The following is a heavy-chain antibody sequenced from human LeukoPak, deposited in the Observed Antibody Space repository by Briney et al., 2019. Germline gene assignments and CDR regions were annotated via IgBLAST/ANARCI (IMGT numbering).Heavy chain of an antibody. V-gene: IGHV1-18*01. CDR3: ARDQVHYYDSSGYSNTGDY. J-gene: IGHJ4*02. D-gene: IGHD3-22*01. CDR1: GYTFTSYG. CDR2: ISAYNGNT. Sequence: ASVKVSCKASGYTFTSYGISWVRQAPGQGLEWMGWISAYNGNTNYVQKLQGRVTMTTDTSTSTAYMELRSLRSDDTAVYYCARDQVHYYDSSGYSNTGDYWGQGTLVTVSS.